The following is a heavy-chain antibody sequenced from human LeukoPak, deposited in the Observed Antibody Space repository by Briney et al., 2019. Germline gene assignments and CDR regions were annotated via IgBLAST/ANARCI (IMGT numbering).Heavy chain of an antibody. V-gene: IGHV3-30*02. CDR1: GFTFSSCG. CDR3: AKDPMIAVAGTFGFKNRNYYYYGMDV. D-gene: IGHD6-19*01. Sequence: PGGSLRLSCAASGFTFSSCGMHWVRQAPGKGLEWVAFIRYDGSNKYYADSVKGRFTISRDNSKNTLYLQMNSLRAEDTAVYYCAKDPMIAVAGTFGFKNRNYYYYGMDVWGQGTTVTVSS. CDR2: IRYDGSNK. J-gene: IGHJ6*02.